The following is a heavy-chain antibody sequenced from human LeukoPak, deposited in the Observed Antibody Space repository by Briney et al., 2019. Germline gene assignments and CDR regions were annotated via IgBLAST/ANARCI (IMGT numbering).Heavy chain of an antibody. J-gene: IGHJ6*02. CDR1: GGSISSYY. D-gene: IGHD6-19*01. CDR3: ARGTAVAGYYYYGMDV. Sequence: PSETLSLTCTVSGGSISSYYWSWIRQPPGKGLEWIGYIYYSGSTNNNPSLKSRVTISVDTSKNQFSLKLSSVTAADTAVYYCARGTAVAGYYYYGMDVWGQGTTVTVSS. V-gene: IGHV4-59*08. CDR2: IYYSGST.